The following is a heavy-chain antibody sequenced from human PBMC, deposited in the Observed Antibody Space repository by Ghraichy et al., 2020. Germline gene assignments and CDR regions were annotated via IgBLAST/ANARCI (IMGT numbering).Heavy chain of an antibody. CDR2: ISGSDDSA. D-gene: IGHD6-19*01. CDR1: GFTFSMYA. J-gene: IGHJ6*02. V-gene: IGHV3-23*01. Sequence: GGSLRLSCAASGFTFSMYAMTWVRQAPGKGLQWVSAISGSDDSAYYADSVKGRFTISRDDSLNTLYLQMKSLSAEDTGVYFCAKDSGIAVAADYFYYGMDVWGQGTTVTVSS. CDR3: AKDSGIAVAADYFYYGMDV.